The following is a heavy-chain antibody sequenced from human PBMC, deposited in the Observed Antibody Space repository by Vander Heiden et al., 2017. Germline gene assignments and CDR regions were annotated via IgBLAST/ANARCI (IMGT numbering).Heavy chain of an antibody. CDR2: ISAYKGNT. D-gene: IGHD3-22*01. CDR1: GYTFTTYG. V-gene: IGHV1-18*01. J-gene: IGHJ4*02. Sequence: QVQLVQSGAEVQKPGSSVKVSCKASGYTFTTYGNTWVRQAPGHGLEWMGWISAYKGNTIHAQKLQGSVTMTTDTSASTDYMELRSLRSDDTAVYYCARTVHYYDSSGYQDYWGQGTLVTVSS. CDR3: ARTVHYYDSSGYQDY.